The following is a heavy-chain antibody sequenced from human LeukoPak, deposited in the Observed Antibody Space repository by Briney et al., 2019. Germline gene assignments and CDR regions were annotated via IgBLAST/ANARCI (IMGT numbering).Heavy chain of an antibody. Sequence: PGGSVRLSCAASGFIFSDYDMTWMRQARGKGLEGVSYIDSSRSTIYYADSVRGRFTISRDNAGNSLFVQVNSLRAGDTAVYYCSRARGPCTAWGQGTLVTVSS. CDR2: IDSSRSTI. CDR3: SRARGPCTA. V-gene: IGHV3-11*01. CDR1: GFIFSDYD. D-gene: IGHD1-26*01. J-gene: IGHJ4*02.